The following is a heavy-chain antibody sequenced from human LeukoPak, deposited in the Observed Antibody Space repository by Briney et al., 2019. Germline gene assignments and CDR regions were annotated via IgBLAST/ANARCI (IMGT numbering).Heavy chain of an antibody. V-gene: IGHV3-30*04. D-gene: IGHD6-13*01. CDR3: ARAGGQLLHGFGYFEY. J-gene: IGHJ4*02. Sequence: GGSLRLSCAASGFTFSRYVMIWVRQAPGKGLQLVSTISYDGDNKYYVDSVKGRFTISRDNSKNTLYLQMNSLRAEDTAVYYCARAGGQLLHGFGYFEYWGQGTLVTVSS. CDR1: GFTFSRYV. CDR2: ISYDGDNK.